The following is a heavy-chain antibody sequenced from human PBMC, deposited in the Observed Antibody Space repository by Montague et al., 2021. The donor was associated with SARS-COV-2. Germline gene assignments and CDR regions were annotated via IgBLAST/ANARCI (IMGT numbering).Heavy chain of an antibody. J-gene: IGHJ5*02. CDR2: IYWDDDR. CDR1: GFSLSTSGVG. CDR3: AHRPTLYSGYVASPFDP. Sequence: PALVTPTQTLTLTCTFSGFSLSTSGVGVGWIRQPPGKALEWLALIYWDDDRRYSPSLKSRLTITKDTSKNQVVLTMTNMDPVDTATYYCAHRPTLYSGYVASPFDPWGQGTLVTVSS. V-gene: IGHV2-5*02. D-gene: IGHD5-12*01.